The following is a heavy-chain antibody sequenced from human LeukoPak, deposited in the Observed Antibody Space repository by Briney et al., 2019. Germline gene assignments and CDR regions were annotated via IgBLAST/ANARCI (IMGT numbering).Heavy chain of an antibody. V-gene: IGHV3-21*01. D-gene: IGHD6-13*01. Sequence: PGGSLRLSCAASGFTFSSYSMNWVRQAPGKGLGWVSSISSSSSYIYYADSVKGRFTISRDNAKNSLYLQMNSLRAEDTAVYYCAREVHRVSSSWSRGTLNWFDPWGQGTLVTVSS. J-gene: IGHJ5*02. CDR3: AREVHRVSSSWSRGTLNWFDP. CDR2: ISSSSSYI. CDR1: GFTFSSYS.